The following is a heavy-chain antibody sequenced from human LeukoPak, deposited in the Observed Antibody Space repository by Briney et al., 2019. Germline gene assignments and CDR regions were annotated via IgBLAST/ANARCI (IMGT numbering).Heavy chain of an antibody. Sequence: SETLSLTCTISGGSISSYYWSWIRQPPGKGLEWIGYIYYTGSTNHNPSLKSRVTISVDTSKNQFSLKLSSVTAADTAVYYCARDKSGDYDYWFDSWGQGTLVTVSS. D-gene: IGHD5-12*01. V-gene: IGHV4-59*01. CDR1: GGSISSYY. CDR2: IYYTGST. CDR3: ARDKSGDYDYWFDS. J-gene: IGHJ5*01.